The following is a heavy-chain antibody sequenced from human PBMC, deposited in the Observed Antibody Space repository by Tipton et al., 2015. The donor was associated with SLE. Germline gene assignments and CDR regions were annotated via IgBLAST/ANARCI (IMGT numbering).Heavy chain of an antibody. D-gene: IGHD6-19*01. CDR1: GGSISSYY. Sequence: TLSLTCTVSGGSISSYYWSWIRQPPGKGLEWIGYIYYSGSTNYNPSLKSRVTISVDTSKNQFSLKLSSVTAADTAVYYCAREEGQWDAFDIWGRGTRVTVSS. J-gene: IGHJ3*02. CDR2: IYYSGST. CDR3: AREEGQWDAFDI. V-gene: IGHV4-59*01.